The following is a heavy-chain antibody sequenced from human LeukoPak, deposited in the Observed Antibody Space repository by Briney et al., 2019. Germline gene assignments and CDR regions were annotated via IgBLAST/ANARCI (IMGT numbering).Heavy chain of an antibody. J-gene: IGHJ4*02. CDR3: VKARGIQLWLPGDY. Sequence: PGWSLRLSCSASGFTFSRYAMHWVRQPPGKGLEYVSAISSNGGSTYYGDSVKGRFTISRDNSKNTLYLQMSSLRAEDTAVYYCVKARGIQLWLPGDYWGQGTLVTVSS. V-gene: IGHV3-64D*09. CDR1: GFTFSRYA. D-gene: IGHD5-18*01. CDR2: ISSNGGST.